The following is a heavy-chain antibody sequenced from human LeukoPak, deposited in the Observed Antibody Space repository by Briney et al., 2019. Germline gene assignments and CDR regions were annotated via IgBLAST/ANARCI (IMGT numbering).Heavy chain of an antibody. V-gene: IGHV3-66*01. J-gene: IGHJ4*02. CDR2: IYSGGST. CDR3: ARDKYSYGSNDY. Sequence: GGSLRLSCAASGFTVSSNYMSWVRQAPGKGLEWVSVIYSGGSTYYADSVKGRFTISRDNSKNTLYLQMNSLRAEDTAVYYCARDKYSYGSNDYWGQGTLVTVSS. D-gene: IGHD5-18*01. CDR1: GFTVSSNY.